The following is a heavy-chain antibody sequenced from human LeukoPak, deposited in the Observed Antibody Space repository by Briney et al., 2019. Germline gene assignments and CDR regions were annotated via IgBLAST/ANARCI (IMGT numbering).Heavy chain of an antibody. CDR2: ISAYNGNA. J-gene: IGHJ4*02. D-gene: IGHD3-22*01. CDR1: GYTFTSYG. CDR3: AREGYYYDSSGYYLDY. V-gene: IGHV1-18*01. Sequence: ASVKVSCKASGYTFTSYGISWVRQAPGQGLEWMGWISAYNGNANYAQKLQGRVTMTTDTSTSTAYMELSSLRSEDTAVYYCAREGYYYDSSGYYLDYWGQGTLVTVSS.